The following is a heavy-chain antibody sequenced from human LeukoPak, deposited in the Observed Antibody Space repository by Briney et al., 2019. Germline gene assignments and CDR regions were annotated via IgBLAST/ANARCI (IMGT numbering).Heavy chain of an antibody. V-gene: IGHV1-69*13. D-gene: IGHD5-18*01. CDR3: ASVDTATYYFDY. J-gene: IGHJ4*02. CDR2: IIPIFGTA. CDR1: GGTFSSYA. Sequence: ASVKVSCKASGGTFSSYAISWVRQAPGQGPEWMGGIIPIFGTANYAQKFQGRVTITADESTSTAYMELSSLRSEDTAVYYCASVDTATYYFDYWGQGTLVTVSS.